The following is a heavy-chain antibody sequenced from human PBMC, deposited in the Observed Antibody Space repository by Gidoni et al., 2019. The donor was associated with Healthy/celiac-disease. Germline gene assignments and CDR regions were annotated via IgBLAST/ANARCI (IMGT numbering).Heavy chain of an antibody. V-gene: IGHV1-18*01. CDR3: ARDAPQLRYFDWPLFDY. CDR2: LSANNGNT. CDR1: CYTSTCYA. J-gene: IGHJ4*02. D-gene: IGHD3-9*01. Sequence: QVQLVPSAAEVKKPVASVTVSCNASCYTSTCYAISWVRQAPGQGHEWMGWLSANNGNTNYAQKIQGRVTMTTDTSTSTAYMELRSLRSDDTAVYYCARDAPQLRYFDWPLFDYWGQGTLVTVSS.